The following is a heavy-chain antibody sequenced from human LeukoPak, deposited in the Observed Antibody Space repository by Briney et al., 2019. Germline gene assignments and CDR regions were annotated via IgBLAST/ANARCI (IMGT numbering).Heavy chain of an antibody. V-gene: IGHV4-59*01. J-gene: IGHJ3*02. CDR3: ARDFRGSVDAFDI. Sequence: PSETLSLTCTVSGGSISDYYWNWMRQPPGKGLEWIGYIYYSGRTNYIPSLKSRVSISVDTSKNQFSLKLSSVTAADTAVYYCARDFRGSVDAFDIWGQGTMVAVSS. CDR1: GGSISDYY. CDR2: IYYSGRT.